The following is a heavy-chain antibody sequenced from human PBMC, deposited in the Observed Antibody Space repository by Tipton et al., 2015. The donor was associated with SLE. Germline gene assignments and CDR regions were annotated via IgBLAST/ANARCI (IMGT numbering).Heavy chain of an antibody. D-gene: IGHD4-23*01. Sequence: SLRLSCAASGFTFSTYSIHWVRQAPGKGLEYVAAIISTGYATYYADSMKGRFTISRDNSKNTVYLQMGSLRAEDTAVYYCARTTVAYYFDSWGQGTRVTVS. CDR3: ARTTVAYYFDS. CDR2: IISTGYAT. CDR1: GFTFSTYS. V-gene: IGHV3-64*02. J-gene: IGHJ4*02.